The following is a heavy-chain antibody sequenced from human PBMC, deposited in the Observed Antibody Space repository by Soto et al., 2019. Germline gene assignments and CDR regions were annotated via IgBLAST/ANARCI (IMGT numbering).Heavy chain of an antibody. CDR3: AREGIAVVDSGLTYYYMDV. Sequence: SETLSLTCTVSGGSISSYYWSWIRQPPGKGLEWIGYIYYSGSTNYNPSLKSRVTISVDTSKNQFSLKLSSVTAADTAVYYCAREGIAVVDSGLTYYYMDVWGKGTTVTVSS. J-gene: IGHJ6*03. D-gene: IGHD6-19*01. V-gene: IGHV4-59*12. CDR2: IYYSGST. CDR1: GGSISSYY.